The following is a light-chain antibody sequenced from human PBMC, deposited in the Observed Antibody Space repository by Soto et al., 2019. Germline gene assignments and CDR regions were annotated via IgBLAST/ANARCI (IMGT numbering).Light chain of an antibody. J-gene: IGLJ1*01. Sequence: QSALTQPASVSGSPGQSITISCTGTSSDLGGYNSVSWYQQHPGKAPKLMISEVSNRPSGVSDRFSGSKSGNTASLTISGLQPDDEADYYCSSYTSSSTYVFGTGTKLTVL. CDR1: SSDLGGYNS. V-gene: IGLV2-14*01. CDR2: EVS. CDR3: SSYTSSSTYV.